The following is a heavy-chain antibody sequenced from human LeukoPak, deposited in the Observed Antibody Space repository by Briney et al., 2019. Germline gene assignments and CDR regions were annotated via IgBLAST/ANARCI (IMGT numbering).Heavy chain of an antibody. CDR2: IKSNPDGGTT. CDR1: GFTFTNAW. Sequence: GGPLRLSCAASGFTFTNAWMSWVRRAPGKGLEWVGRIKSNPDGGTTDYAAPVKGRFTISRDDSKNTLYLQMNSLITEDTAVYYCTTAAAGTSYWGQGTLVTVSS. D-gene: IGHD6-13*01. V-gene: IGHV3-15*01. J-gene: IGHJ4*02. CDR3: TTAAAGTSY.